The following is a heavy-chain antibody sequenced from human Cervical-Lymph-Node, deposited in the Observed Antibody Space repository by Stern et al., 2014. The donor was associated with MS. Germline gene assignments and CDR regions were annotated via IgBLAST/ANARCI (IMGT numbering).Heavy chain of an antibody. J-gene: IGHJ4*02. V-gene: IGHV3-66*02. CDR3: ATHPSVGT. Sequence: EVQLVESGGDLVQPGGSLRISCAASGFTVSSNYMSWVRQAPGTGLECVALTYSRGNTFYADSVRGRFTISRDSSRNTLYLQMNSLRTEDTAVYYCATHPSVGTWGQGTLVTVSS. D-gene: IGHD1-26*01. CDR2: TYSRGNT. CDR1: GFTVSSNY.